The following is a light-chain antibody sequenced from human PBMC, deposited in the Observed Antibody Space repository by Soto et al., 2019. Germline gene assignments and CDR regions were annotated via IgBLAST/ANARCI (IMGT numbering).Light chain of an antibody. CDR2: EGS. CDR3: QSYDSSLSAHNYV. V-gene: IGLV2-8*01. Sequence: QSALTQPPSASGSPGQSVAISCTGTSSDVGGYNFVSWYQQHPGKAPKVLIYEGSKRASGVPDRFSGSKSGNTASLTVSGLQAEDEADYYCQSYDSSLSAHNYVFGTGTKVTVL. J-gene: IGLJ1*01. CDR1: SSDVGGYNF.